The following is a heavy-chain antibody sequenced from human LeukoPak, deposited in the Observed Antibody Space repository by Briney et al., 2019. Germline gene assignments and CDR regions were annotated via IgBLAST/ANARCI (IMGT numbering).Heavy chain of an antibody. Sequence: GGSLRLSCAASGFTFSSYAMHWVRQAPGKGLEWVAVISYDGSNKYYADSVKGRFTISRDNSKNTLYLQMNSLRAEDTAVYYCARAYLQSGAFDIWGQGTMVTVSS. J-gene: IGHJ3*02. D-gene: IGHD6-19*01. CDR3: ARAYLQSGAFDI. CDR1: GFTFSSYA. V-gene: IGHV3-30-3*01. CDR2: ISYDGSNK.